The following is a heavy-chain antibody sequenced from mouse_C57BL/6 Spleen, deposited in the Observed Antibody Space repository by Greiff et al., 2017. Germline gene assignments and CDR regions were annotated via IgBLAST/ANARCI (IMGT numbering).Heavy chain of an antibody. V-gene: IGHV5-6*01. CDR1: GFTFSSYG. J-gene: IGHJ2*01. CDR2: ISSGGSYT. CDR3: ARLPTGDFDY. D-gene: IGHD4-1*02. Sequence: EVKLVESGGDLVKPGGSLKLSCAASGFTFSSYGMSWVRQTPDKRLEWVATISSGGSYTYYPDSVKGRFTISRDNAKNTLYLQMSSLKSEDTAMYYCARLPTGDFDYWGQGTTLTVSS.